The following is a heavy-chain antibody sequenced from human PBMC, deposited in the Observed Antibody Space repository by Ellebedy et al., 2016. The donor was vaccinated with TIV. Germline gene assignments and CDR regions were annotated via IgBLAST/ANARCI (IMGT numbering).Heavy chain of an antibody. Sequence: ASVKVSCXASGYIFTSYYMHWVRQAPGQGLEWMGRVIPSGGGTTYAQKFQDRVTMTRDTSTSTVYMELSSLRSEDTAVFYCARELPSSYYFDYWGQGTLVTVSS. CDR1: GYIFTSYY. CDR3: ARELPSSYYFDY. V-gene: IGHV1-46*01. J-gene: IGHJ4*02. CDR2: VIPSGGGT.